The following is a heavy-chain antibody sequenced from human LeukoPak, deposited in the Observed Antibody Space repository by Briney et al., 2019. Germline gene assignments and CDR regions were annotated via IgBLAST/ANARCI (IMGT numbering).Heavy chain of an antibody. D-gene: IGHD1-26*01. CDR1: GYTFTGYY. Sequence: GAAVRVSCKASGYTFTGYYIHWVRQAPGQGLEWMGRINPGSGGTNYAQKFQGRVAMTRDTSISTAYMELSRLRSDDTAVYYCAREQGGSGTNGVDYWGQGTLVTVSS. V-gene: IGHV1-2*06. J-gene: IGHJ4*02. CDR2: INPGSGGT. CDR3: AREQGGSGTNGVDY.